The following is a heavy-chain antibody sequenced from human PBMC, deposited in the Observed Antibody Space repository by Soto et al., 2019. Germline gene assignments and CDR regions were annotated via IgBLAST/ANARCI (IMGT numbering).Heavy chain of an antibody. D-gene: IGHD2-2*01. CDR3: AREDIVVVPAGFDY. Sequence: ASVKVSCKASGYTFTSYAIHWVRQAPGQRLEWMGWINAGNGNTKYSQKFQGRVTITRDTSASTAYMELSSLRSEDTAVYYCAREDIVVVPAGFDYWGQGTLVTVSS. CDR1: GYTFTSYA. J-gene: IGHJ4*02. CDR2: INAGNGNT. V-gene: IGHV1-3*01.